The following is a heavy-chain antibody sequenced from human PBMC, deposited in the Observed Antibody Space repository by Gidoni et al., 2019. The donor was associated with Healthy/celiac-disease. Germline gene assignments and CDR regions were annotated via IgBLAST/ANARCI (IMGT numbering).Heavy chain of an antibody. Sequence: QLQLQESGPGLVKPSETLSLTCTVSGGSISSSSYYWGWIRQPPGKGLEWIGSIYYSGSTYYNPSLKSRVTISVDTSKNQFSLKLSSVTAADTAVYYCASFRMWTDRLFDYWGQGTLVTVSS. D-gene: IGHD2-15*01. CDR3: ASFRMWTDRLFDY. V-gene: IGHV4-39*01. CDR1: GGSISSSSYY. CDR2: IYYSGST. J-gene: IGHJ4*02.